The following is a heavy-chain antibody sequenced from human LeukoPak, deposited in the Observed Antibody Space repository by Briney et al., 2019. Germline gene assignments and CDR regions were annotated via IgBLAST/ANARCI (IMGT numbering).Heavy chain of an antibody. CDR3: ARDPNL. CDR1: GFTFSSYW. J-gene: IGHJ4*02. Sequence: GGSLRLSCAASGFTFSSYWTSWVRQAPGKGLEWVANIKQDGSEKYYVDSVKGRFTISRDNAKNSLYLQMNSLRAEDTAVYYCARDPNLGGQGTLVTVSS. V-gene: IGHV3-7*01. CDR2: IKQDGSEK.